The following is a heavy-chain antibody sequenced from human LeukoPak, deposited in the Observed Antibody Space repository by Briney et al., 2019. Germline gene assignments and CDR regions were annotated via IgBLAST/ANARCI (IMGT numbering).Heavy chain of an antibody. V-gene: IGHV4-31*03. CDR1: GGSFSSSSFY. J-gene: IGHJ6*02. Sequence: PSETLSLTCTVSGGSFSSSSFYWSWIRQHPGKGLEWIGYIYYSGSTYYNPSLKSRVTISVDTSKNQFSLKLSSVTAADTAVYYCARDLTGPSRHDFWSGRKYYYYGMDVWGQGTTVTVSS. CDR2: IYYSGST. D-gene: IGHD3-3*01. CDR3: ARDLTGPSRHDFWSGRKYYYYGMDV.